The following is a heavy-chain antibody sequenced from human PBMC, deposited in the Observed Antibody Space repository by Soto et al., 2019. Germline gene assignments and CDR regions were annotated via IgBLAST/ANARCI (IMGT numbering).Heavy chain of an antibody. D-gene: IGHD1-1*01. V-gene: IGHV1-3*01. J-gene: IGHJ3*02. CDR2: INAGNGNT. CDR3: ARGCTSLTLGRVAFDI. CDR1: GYTFTSYA. Sequence: QVQLVQSGAEVKKPGASVKVSCKASGYTFTSYAMHWVRQAPGQRLEWMGWINAGNGNTKYSQKFQGRVTITRDTSASTAYMELSSLRSEDTAVYYCARGCTSLTLGRVAFDIWGQGTMVTVSS.